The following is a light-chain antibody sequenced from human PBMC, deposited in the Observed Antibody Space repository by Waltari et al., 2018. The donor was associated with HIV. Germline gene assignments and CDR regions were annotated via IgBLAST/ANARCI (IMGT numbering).Light chain of an antibody. CDR3: TSYTSSDTWV. J-gene: IGLJ3*02. CDR1: SSDVGNYNY. Sequence: PGQSITISCTGTSSDVGNYNYVSWFQQPPDKAPTLILFDVNKRPSGVSSRFSGSKSAKTASLTISGLQPEDEGDYFCTSYTSSDTWVFGGGTKVTVL. V-gene: IGLV2-14*03. CDR2: DVN.